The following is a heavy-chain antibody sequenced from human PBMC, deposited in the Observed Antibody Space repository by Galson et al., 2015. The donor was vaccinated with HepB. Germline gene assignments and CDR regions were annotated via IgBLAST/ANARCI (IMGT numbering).Heavy chain of an antibody. CDR2: IYSGGST. CDR3: ARVVPAAAWSLDY. CDR1: GFTVSSNY. J-gene: IGHJ4*02. Sequence: SLRLSCAASGFTVSSNYMNWVRQAPGKGLEWVSDIYSGGSTYYADSVKGRFTISRDDSKNTLYLQMNTLRAEDTAMYYCARVVPAAAWSLDYWAREPWSPSPQ. V-gene: IGHV3-66*01. D-gene: IGHD2-2*01.